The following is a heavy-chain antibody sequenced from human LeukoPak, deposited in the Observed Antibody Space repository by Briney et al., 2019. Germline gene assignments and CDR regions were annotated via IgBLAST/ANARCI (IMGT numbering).Heavy chain of an antibody. V-gene: IGHV3-11*04. CDR3: ARDSGLRFLEWLLDAFDI. CDR2: ISSSSSTI. Sequence: GGSLRLSCAASGFIFSDYYMSWIRQAPGKGLEWVSYISSSSSTIYYADSVKGRFTISRDNGKNSLYLQMNSLRVEDTAVYYCARDSGLRFLEWLLDAFDIWGQGTMVTVS. D-gene: IGHD3-3*01. CDR1: GFIFSDYY. J-gene: IGHJ3*02.